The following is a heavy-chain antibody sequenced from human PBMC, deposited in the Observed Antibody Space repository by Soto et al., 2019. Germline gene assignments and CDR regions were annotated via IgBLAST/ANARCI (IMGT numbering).Heavy chain of an antibody. CDR3: ARDGVGPFDY. D-gene: IGHD1-26*01. J-gene: IGHJ4*02. CDR2: TSYSGNT. V-gene: IGHV4-59*02. Sequence: SETLSLTCTISGGSVSSYQWSWIRQPPGKGLEWIGLTSYSGNTVYNPSLKSRVAFSVDTSKNHFSLTLTSVTAADTAAYYCARDGVGPFDYWGQGTLVTVSS. CDR1: GGSVSSYQ.